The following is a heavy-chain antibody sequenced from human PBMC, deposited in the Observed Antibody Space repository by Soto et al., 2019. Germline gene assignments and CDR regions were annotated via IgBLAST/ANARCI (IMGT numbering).Heavy chain of an antibody. J-gene: IGHJ4*02. CDR2: TSGSGGST. Sequence: PGGSLRLSCAASGFTFSSYAMSWVRQAPGKGLEWVSATSGSGGSTYYADSVKGRFTISRDNSKNTLYLQMNSLRAEDTAVYYCAKDTRAYYGGRGRDYWGQGTLVTVSS. CDR1: GFTFSSYA. D-gene: IGHD4-17*01. CDR3: AKDTRAYYGGRGRDY. V-gene: IGHV3-23*01.